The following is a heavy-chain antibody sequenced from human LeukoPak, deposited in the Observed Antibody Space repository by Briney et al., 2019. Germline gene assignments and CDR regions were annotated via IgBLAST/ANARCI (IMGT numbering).Heavy chain of an antibody. V-gene: IGHV3-21*01. J-gene: IGHJ4*02. Sequence: GGSLRLSCAASGFTFSSYSMNWVRQAPGKGLEWVSSISSSSSYIYYADSVKGRFTISRDNAKNSLYLQMNSLRAEDTAVYYCARDDSRVRCFDYWGQGTLVTVSS. D-gene: IGHD3-22*01. CDR2: ISSSSSYI. CDR1: GFTFSSYS. CDR3: ARDDSRVRCFDY.